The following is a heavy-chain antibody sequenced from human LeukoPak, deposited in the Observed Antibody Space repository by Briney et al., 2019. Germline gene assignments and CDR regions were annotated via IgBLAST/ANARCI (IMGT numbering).Heavy chain of an antibody. D-gene: IGHD5-18*01. CDR2: INPNSGGT. J-gene: IGHJ5*02. Sequence: ASVKVSCKASGYTFTGYYMHWVRQAPGQGLEWMGWINPNSGGTNYAQKFQGRVTMTRDTSISTAYMELSRLRSDDTAVYYCARDREGATAMVTDGWFDPWGQGTLVTVSS. CDR1: GYTFTGYY. CDR3: ARDREGATAMVTDGWFDP. V-gene: IGHV1-2*02.